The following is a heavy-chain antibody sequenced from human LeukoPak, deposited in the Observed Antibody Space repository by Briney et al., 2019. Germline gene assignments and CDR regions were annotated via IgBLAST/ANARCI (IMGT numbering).Heavy chain of an antibody. J-gene: IGHJ4*02. Sequence: GGSLRLSCAASGFTFSSYSMNWVRQAPGKGLEWGSSISSSSSYIYYADSVKGRFTISRDNAKNSLYLQMNSLRAEDTAVYYCAKGSYLDRYCSGGRCYYFDSWGQGTLVTVSS. CDR1: GFTFSSYS. V-gene: IGHV3-21*01. D-gene: IGHD2-15*01. CDR2: ISSSSSYI. CDR3: AKGSYLDRYCSGGRCYYFDS.